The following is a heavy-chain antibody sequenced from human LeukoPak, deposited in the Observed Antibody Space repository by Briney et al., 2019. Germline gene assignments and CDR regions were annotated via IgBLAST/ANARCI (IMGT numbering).Heavy chain of an antibody. Sequence: ASVKVSCKASGYTFTDYYVHWVRQAPGQGLECMGWINPNSDDTNYAQKFQGRVTMTRDTSISTAYMELSRLKSDDTAVYYCARVRSSGHFDYWGQGTLVTVSS. CDR1: GYTFTDYY. CDR3: ARVRSSGHFDY. D-gene: IGHD3-22*01. V-gene: IGHV1-2*02. J-gene: IGHJ4*02. CDR2: INPNSDDT.